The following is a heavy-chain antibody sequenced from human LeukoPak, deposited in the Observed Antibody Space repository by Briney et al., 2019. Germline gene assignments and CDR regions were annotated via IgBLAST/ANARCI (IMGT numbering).Heavy chain of an antibody. J-gene: IGHJ4*02. V-gene: IGHV4-30-2*01. CDR2: IYHSGST. CDR3: ARSYGSGSYSYYFDY. D-gene: IGHD3-10*01. CDR1: GGSISSGGYY. Sequence: PSETLSLTCTVSGGSISSGGYYWSWIRQHPGKGLEWIGYIYHSGSTYYNPSLKSRVTISVDRSKNQFSLRLSSVTAADTAVYYCARSYGSGSYSYYFDYWGQGTLVTVSS.